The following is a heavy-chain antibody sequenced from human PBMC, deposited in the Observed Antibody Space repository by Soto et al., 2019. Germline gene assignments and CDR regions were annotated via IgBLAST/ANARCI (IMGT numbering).Heavy chain of an antibody. CDR3: ASDLYCSGGSCADY. Sequence: EVQLVESGGGLVKPGGSLRLSCAASGFTFSSYSMNWVRQAPGKGLEWVSSISSSSSYIYYADSVKGRFTISRDNAKISLYLQMNSLRAEDTAVYYCASDLYCSGGSCADYWGQGTLVTVSS. J-gene: IGHJ4*02. V-gene: IGHV3-21*01. CDR1: GFTFSSYS. CDR2: ISSSSSYI. D-gene: IGHD2-15*01.